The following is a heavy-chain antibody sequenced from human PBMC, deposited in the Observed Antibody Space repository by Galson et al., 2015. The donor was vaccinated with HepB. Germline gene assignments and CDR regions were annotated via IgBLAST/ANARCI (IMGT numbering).Heavy chain of an antibody. Sequence: SLRLSCAASGFTFSSYAMSWVRQAPGKGPEWVSAISGSGGSTYYADSVKGQFTISRDNSKNTLYLQMNGLRAEDTAVYYCAKVLGVVTVGQHWGQGTLVTVSS. D-gene: IGHD4-23*01. J-gene: IGHJ1*01. CDR2: ISGSGGST. CDR1: GFTFSSYA. V-gene: IGHV3-23*01. CDR3: AKVLGVVTVGQH.